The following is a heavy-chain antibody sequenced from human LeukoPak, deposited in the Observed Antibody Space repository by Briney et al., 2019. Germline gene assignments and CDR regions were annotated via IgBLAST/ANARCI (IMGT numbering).Heavy chain of an antibody. J-gene: IGHJ4*02. CDR2: ISVYNGNT. D-gene: IGHD5-18*01. CDR1: GYTFTSYV. CDR3: ARVGGVYNYGYGVFDS. V-gene: IGHV1-18*01. Sequence: ASVKVSCKASGYTFTSYVISWVRQAPGQGLEWMGWISVYNGNTNYAQKLHGRVTMTTDTSTSTAYMELRSLRSDDTAVYYCARVGGVYNYGYGVFDSWGQGTLVTVSS.